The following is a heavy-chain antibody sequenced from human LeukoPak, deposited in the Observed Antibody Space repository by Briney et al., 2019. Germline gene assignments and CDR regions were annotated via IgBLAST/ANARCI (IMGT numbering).Heavy chain of an antibody. Sequence: GASVKVSCKASGYTFSSHGISWVRQAPGQGLEWMGGIIPIFGTANYAQKFQGRVTITADESTSTAYMELSSLRSEDTAVYYCAREFSYYGSGKYGMDVWGQGTTVTVSS. CDR3: AREFSYYGSGKYGMDV. V-gene: IGHV1-69*13. CDR1: GYTFSSHG. D-gene: IGHD3-10*01. CDR2: IIPIFGTA. J-gene: IGHJ6*02.